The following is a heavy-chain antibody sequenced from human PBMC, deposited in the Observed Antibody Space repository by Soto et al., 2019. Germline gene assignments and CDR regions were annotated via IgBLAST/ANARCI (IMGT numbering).Heavy chain of an antibody. D-gene: IGHD3-16*02. Sequence: QLQVQESGPGLVKPSETLSLTCTVSGGSISRSSYYWGWIRQPPGKGLEWIGSIYYSGSTYYNPFLESRVSISVDTSRNQFSLKLRSVTAADTAVYYCGVWGTYRQNWFDPWGQGTLVTVSS. V-gene: IGHV4-39*01. J-gene: IGHJ5*02. CDR2: IYYSGST. CDR1: GGSISRSSYY. CDR3: GVWGTYRQNWFDP.